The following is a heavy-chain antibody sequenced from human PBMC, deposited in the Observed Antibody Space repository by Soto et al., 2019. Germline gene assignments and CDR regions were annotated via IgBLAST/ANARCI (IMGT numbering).Heavy chain of an antibody. D-gene: IGHD5-12*01. V-gene: IGHV3-23*01. Sequence: GSLRLSCAASGFTFSSYAMSWVRQAPGKGLEWVSAISGSGGSTYYADSVKGRFTISRDNSKNTLYLQMNSLRAEDTAVYYCAKAVDIVATTSIYFDYWGQGTLVTVSS. CDR3: AKAVDIVATTSIYFDY. J-gene: IGHJ4*02. CDR2: ISGSGGST. CDR1: GFTFSSYA.